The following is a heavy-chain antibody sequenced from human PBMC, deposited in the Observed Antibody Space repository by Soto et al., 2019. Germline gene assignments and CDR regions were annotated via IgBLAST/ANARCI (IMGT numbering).Heavy chain of an antibody. V-gene: IGHV4-39*01. Sequence: PSETLSLTYTVSGGSISSSSYYWGWIRQPPGKGLEWIGSIYYSGSTYYNPSLKSRVTISVDTSKNQFSLKLSSVTAADTAVYYCATLWFGESPYWGQGTLVTVSS. D-gene: IGHD3-10*01. CDR2: IYYSGST. J-gene: IGHJ4*02. CDR1: GGSISSSSYY. CDR3: ATLWFGESPY.